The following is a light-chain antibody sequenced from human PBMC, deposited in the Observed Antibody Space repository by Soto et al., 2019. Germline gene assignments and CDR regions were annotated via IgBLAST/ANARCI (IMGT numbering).Light chain of an antibody. CDR3: QQYGSSPYT. Sequence: EILLTQSPGTLSLSPGERATLSCRASQSVRNSYLAWYQQKPGQAPRLLIYGASGRATGIPDRFSGSWSGTDFTLTISRLEPEDFAVYYCQQYGSSPYTFGQVTKLEI. J-gene: IGKJ2*01. CDR1: QSVRNSY. V-gene: IGKV3-20*01. CDR2: GAS.